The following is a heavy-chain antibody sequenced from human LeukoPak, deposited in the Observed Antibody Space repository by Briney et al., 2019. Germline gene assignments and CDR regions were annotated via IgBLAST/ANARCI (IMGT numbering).Heavy chain of an antibody. V-gene: IGHV1-69*13. CDR3: ARARVDRTATRYYYDSSGYSYYFDY. CDR2: IIPIFGTA. J-gene: IGHJ4*02. Sequence: ASVKVSCKASGGTFSSYAISWVRQAPGQGLEWMGGIIPIFGTANYAQKFQGRVTITADESTSTAYMELSSLRSEDTAVYYCARARVDRTATRYYYDSSGYSYYFDYWGQGTLVTVSS. D-gene: IGHD3-22*01. CDR1: GGTFSSYA.